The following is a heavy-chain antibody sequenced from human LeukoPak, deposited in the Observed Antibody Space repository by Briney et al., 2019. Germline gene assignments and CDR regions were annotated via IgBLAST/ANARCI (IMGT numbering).Heavy chain of an antibody. J-gene: IGHJ6*04. CDR3: AELGITMIGGV. CDR2: INSDGSST. V-gene: IGHV3-74*01. D-gene: IGHD3-10*02. Sequence: GGSLRLSCAASGFTFSSYEMNWVRQAPGKGLVGVSRINSDGSSTSYADSVKGRFTISRDNAKNTLYLQMNSLRAEDTAVYYCAELGITMIGGVWGKGTTVTISS. CDR1: GFTFSSYE.